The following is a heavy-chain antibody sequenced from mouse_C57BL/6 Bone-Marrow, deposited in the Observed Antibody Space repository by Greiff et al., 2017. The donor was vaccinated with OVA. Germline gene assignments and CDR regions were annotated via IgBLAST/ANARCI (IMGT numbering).Heavy chain of an antibody. J-gene: IGHJ4*01. V-gene: IGHV1-72*01. CDR2: IDPNSGGT. CDR3: ARRGSSGYEGYAMDY. D-gene: IGHD3-2*02. Sequence: QVQLQQPGAELVKPGASVKLSCKASGYTFTSYWMHWVKQRPGRGLEWIGRIDPNSGGTKYNEKFTSKATLTVDKPSSTAYMQLSSRTSEDAAVYDCARRGSSGYEGYAMDYWGQGTSVTVSS. CDR1: GYTFTSYW.